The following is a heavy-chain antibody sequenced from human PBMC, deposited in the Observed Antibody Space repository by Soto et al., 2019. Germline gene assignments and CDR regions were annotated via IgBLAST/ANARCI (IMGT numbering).Heavy chain of an antibody. D-gene: IGHD4-4*01. CDR1: GFTFSSYA. J-gene: IGHJ6*02. Sequence: EVQLLESGGGLVQPGGSLRLSCAASGFTFSSYAMNWVRQAPGKGLEWVSVISGTGGITYHADSVKGRFTISRDNSKNTLYLQMDSLRAEDTAVYFCAKEETVISHYYYYYGRDVWGQGTTVTVSS. CDR3: AKEETVISHYYYYYGRDV. CDR2: ISGTGGIT. V-gene: IGHV3-23*01.